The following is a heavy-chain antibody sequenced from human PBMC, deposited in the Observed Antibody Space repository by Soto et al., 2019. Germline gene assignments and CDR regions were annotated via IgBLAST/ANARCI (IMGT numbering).Heavy chain of an antibody. CDR3: ARQIFTADY. Sequence: QVQLVQSGAEVKKPGSSVKVSCEAPGGTFDHAAITWVRQAPGQGLEWMGGINPMFNSTHYAQKFQGRVTIIADAATCTAFMELRRLRSDDTAVYYCARQIFTADYWGQGTLLVVSS. V-gene: IGHV1-69*01. J-gene: IGHJ4*02. CDR1: GGTFDHAA. CDR2: INPMFNST. D-gene: IGHD3-9*01.